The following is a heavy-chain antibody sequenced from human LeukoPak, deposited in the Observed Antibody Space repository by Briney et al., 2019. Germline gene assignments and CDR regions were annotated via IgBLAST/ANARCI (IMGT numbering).Heavy chain of an antibody. J-gene: IGHJ4*02. CDR2: ISYDGSKK. D-gene: IGHD2/OR15-2a*01. V-gene: IGHV3-30-3*01. CDR3: ARGGLSIMGY. Sequence: GRSLRLSCAASGFTFSSYAMHWVRQAPGKGLEWVASISYDGSKKYYADSLKGRFTISRDNSKKTLYLQMNSLRAEDTAVYFCARGGLSIMGYWGQGTLVTVSS. CDR1: GFTFSSYA.